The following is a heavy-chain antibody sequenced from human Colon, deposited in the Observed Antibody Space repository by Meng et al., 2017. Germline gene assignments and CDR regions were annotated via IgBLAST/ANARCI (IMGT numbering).Heavy chain of an antibody. CDR2: VNSDNGDT. CDR3: ATGPEFVSTLDF. D-gene: IGHD3-16*02. V-gene: IGHV1-3*04. J-gene: IGHJ4*02. Sequence: QVQLVQSGAEVKKPGASVKISCRASGYTFSGYAIHWMRQAPGQRLEWMGRVNSDNGDTDYSQRFQDRVSISRDTSATTAYMELSSLRSEDTAVYYCATGPEFVSTLDFWGQGTLVTVSS. CDR1: GYTFSGYA.